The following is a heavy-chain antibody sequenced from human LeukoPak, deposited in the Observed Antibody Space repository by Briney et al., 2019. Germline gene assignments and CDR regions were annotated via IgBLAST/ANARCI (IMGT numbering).Heavy chain of an antibody. V-gene: IGHV1-2*06. Sequence: ASVKVSCKASGYTFTGYYMHWVRQAPGQGLEWMGRINPNSGGTNYAQKFQGRVTITRDTSISTAYMELSRLRSDDTAVYYCAREFRIAAAADDYWGQGTLVTVSS. CDR2: INPNSGGT. CDR1: GYTFTGYY. D-gene: IGHD6-13*01. J-gene: IGHJ4*02. CDR3: AREFRIAAAADDY.